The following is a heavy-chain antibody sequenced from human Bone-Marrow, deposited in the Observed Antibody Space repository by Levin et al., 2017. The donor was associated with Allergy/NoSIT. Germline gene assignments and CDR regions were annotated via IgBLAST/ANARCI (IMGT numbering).Heavy chain of an antibody. Sequence: GSLRLSCAASGFTFSNYGMHWVRQAPGKGLEWVTVISYDGTNKYYADSVKGRFTISRDNSKNTLSLQMNSLRVEDTAFYYCAKESRPADDSSGWYVELLSPLDSWGQGTLVTVSS. CDR3: AKESRPADDSSGWYVELLSPLDS. D-gene: IGHD6-19*01. CDR2: ISYDGTNK. J-gene: IGHJ4*02. CDR1: GFTFSNYG. V-gene: IGHV3-30*18.